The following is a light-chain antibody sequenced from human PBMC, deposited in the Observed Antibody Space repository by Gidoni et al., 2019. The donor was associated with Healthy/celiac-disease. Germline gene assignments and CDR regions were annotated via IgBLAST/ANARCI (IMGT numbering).Light chain of an antibody. J-gene: IGKJ4*01. CDR3: QQRSNWPSLT. CDR2: DAS. V-gene: IGKV3-11*01. Sequence: EIVLTQSPATLFLSPGERATLSCRASQSLSSYLAWYQQKPGQAPRLLIYDASNRATGIPARFSGSGSGTDFTLTISSLEPEDFAVYYCQQRSNWPSLTFXGXTKVEIK. CDR1: QSLSSY.